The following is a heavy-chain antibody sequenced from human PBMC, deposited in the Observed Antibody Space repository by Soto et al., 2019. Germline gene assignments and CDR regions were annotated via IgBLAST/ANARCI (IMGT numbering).Heavy chain of an antibody. CDR3: ARHRIGYSGYENLKELDY. CDR2: IYPGDSDT. D-gene: IGHD5-12*01. J-gene: IGHJ4*02. V-gene: IGHV5-51*01. Sequence: GESLKISCKGSGYSFTSYWIGWVRQMPGKGLEWMGIIYPGDSDTRYSPSFQGQVTISADKSISTAYLQWSSLKASDTAMYYWARHRIGYSGYENLKELDYWGQGTLVTVSS. CDR1: GYSFTSYW.